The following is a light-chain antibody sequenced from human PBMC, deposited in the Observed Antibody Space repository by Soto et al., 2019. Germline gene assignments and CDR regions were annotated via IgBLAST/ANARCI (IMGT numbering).Light chain of an antibody. CDR1: SSDVGNYNL. Sequence: QSALTQPASVSGSPGQSITISSTGTSSDVGNYNLVSWYQQHPGKVPKVMIYEVTKRPSGVSNRFSGSKSGNTASLTISGLQAEDEADYYCCSYAGSGIVVFGGGTKLTVL. CDR3: CSYAGSGIVV. V-gene: IGLV2-23*02. J-gene: IGLJ2*01. CDR2: EVT.